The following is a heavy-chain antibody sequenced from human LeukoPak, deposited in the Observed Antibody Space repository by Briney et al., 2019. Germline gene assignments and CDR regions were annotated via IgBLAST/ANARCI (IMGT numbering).Heavy chain of an antibody. V-gene: IGHV3-74*01. J-gene: IGHJ4*02. CDR1: GNYW. CDR2: INSDGSWT. CDR3: VSFCETY. D-gene: IGHD2/OR15-2a*01. Sequence: HAGGSLRLSCAASGNYWMHWVRQVPGKGLVWVSHINSDGSWTSYADSVKGRFTISKDNAKNTVYLQMNSLRAEDTAVYYCVSFCETYWGRGTLVTVSS.